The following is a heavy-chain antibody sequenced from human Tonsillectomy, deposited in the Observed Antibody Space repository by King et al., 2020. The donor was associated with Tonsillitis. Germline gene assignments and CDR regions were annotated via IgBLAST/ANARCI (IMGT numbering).Heavy chain of an antibody. CDR3: AKDIGITIFGMER. CDR1: GFSIDDYA. D-gene: IGHD3-3*01. Sequence: VQLVESGGGLVQPGRSLRLSCAASGFSIDDYAMHWVRQAPGKGLEWVAGISWNSGTITYADSVKGRFTISRDNAKNSLYLQMNSLRAEDTALYYCAKDIGITIFGMERWGQGTLVTVSS. V-gene: IGHV3-9*01. CDR2: ISWNSGTI. J-gene: IGHJ4*02.